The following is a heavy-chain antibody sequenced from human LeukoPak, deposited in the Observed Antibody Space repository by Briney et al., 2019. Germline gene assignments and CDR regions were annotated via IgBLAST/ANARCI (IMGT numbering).Heavy chain of an antibody. J-gene: IGHJ5*02. CDR3: ARGGNYWPQWWFDP. Sequence: PSETLSLTCTVSGGSISPYYWSWIRQPPGKGLEWIGYIYYTGSTSYNPSLKSRVTMSLDASKNQFSLELNSVTPADTAVYYCARGGNYWPQWWFDPWGRGTLVSVSS. CDR1: GGSISPYY. D-gene: IGHD1-26*01. CDR2: IYYTGST. V-gene: IGHV4-59*01.